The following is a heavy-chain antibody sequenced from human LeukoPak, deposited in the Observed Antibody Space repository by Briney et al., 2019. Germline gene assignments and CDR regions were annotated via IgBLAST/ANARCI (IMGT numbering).Heavy chain of an antibody. CDR1: GFTFGSYT. CDR3: ARGSCYYPTYFDY. Sequence: GGSLRLSCAASGFTFGSYTMNWVRQAPGKGLEWVSSISSSSTYIYYADSVKGRFTISRDNAKNSLYLQMNSLRAEDTAVYYCARGSCYYPTYFDYWGQGTLVTVSS. CDR2: ISSSSTYI. V-gene: IGHV3-21*01. J-gene: IGHJ4*02. D-gene: IGHD3-3*01.